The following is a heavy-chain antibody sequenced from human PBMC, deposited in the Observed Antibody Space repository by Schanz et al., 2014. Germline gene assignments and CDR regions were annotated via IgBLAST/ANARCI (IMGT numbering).Heavy chain of an antibody. CDR2: ISSSGSYI. J-gene: IGHJ6*02. D-gene: IGHD3-10*01. CDR1: GFTVSSNH. Sequence: VQLLQFGGGVVQPGGSLRLSCAVSGFTVSSNHMSWVRQAPGKGLEWVSSISSSGSYIHYADSVKGRFTISRDNAKNTLDLQMNSLRAEDTAVYYCARDFDDRRGYGSGYCLGDCMDVWGQGTTVTVSS. CDR3: ARDFDDRRGYGSGYCLGDCMDV. V-gene: IGHV3-21*04.